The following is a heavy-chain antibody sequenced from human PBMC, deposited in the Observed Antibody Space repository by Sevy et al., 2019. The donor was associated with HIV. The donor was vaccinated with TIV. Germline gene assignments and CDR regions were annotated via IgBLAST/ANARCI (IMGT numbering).Heavy chain of an antibody. J-gene: IGHJ4*02. V-gene: IGHV4-30-4*01. CDR3: ANKRGYSHGPFDY. D-gene: IGHD5-12*01. Sequence: SETLSLTCTVSGGSLSSSDSYWSWIRQPPGKGLEWLGYIHYTGGTYYNPFLKIRVAMSVDTSEEQFSLRLRFLTAADTALYYCANKRGYSHGPFDYWGQGILVTVSS. CDR2: IHYTGGT. CDR1: GGSLSSSDSY.